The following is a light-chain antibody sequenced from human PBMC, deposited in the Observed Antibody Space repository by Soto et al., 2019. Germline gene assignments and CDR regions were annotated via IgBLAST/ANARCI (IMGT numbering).Light chain of an antibody. CDR3: QQSYNTPYT. V-gene: IGKV1-39*01. Sequence: DIQMTQSPSSLSVSVGDKVTITCRASRSISNYLNWYQQKPGKGPELLIYASVNLQSGVPSRFSGSGYGTDFTLTINSLPPDDFATYYCQQSYNTPYTCGQGTKLEI. J-gene: IGKJ2*01. CDR2: ASV. CDR1: RSISNY.